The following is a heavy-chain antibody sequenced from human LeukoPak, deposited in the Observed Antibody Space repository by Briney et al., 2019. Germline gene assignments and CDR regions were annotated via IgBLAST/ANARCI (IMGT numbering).Heavy chain of an antibody. CDR3: AKDSGEVVPAAPDY. Sequence: GGSLRLSCAASGLTFSSYAMSWVRQAPGKGLEWVSAISGSGGSTYYADSVKGRFTISRDNSKNTLYLQMNSLRAEDTAVYYCAKDSGEVVPAAPDYWGQGTLVTVSS. CDR2: ISGSGGST. V-gene: IGHV3-23*01. J-gene: IGHJ4*02. CDR1: GLTFSSYA. D-gene: IGHD2-2*01.